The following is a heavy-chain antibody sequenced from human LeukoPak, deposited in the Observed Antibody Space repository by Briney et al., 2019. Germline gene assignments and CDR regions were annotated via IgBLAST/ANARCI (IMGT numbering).Heavy chain of an antibody. J-gene: IGHJ6*03. Sequence: GASVKVSCKASGYTFTSYGISWVRQAPGQGLEWMGWISAYNGTTNCAQKLQGRDTMTTDTSTSTAYMELRSLRSDDTAVYYCARVLRGYSYGFSRPEHYYYYYMDVWGKGTTVTVSS. CDR3: ARVLRGYSYGFSRPEHYYYYYMDV. D-gene: IGHD5-18*01. CDR1: GYTFTSYG. CDR2: ISAYNGTT. V-gene: IGHV1-18*01.